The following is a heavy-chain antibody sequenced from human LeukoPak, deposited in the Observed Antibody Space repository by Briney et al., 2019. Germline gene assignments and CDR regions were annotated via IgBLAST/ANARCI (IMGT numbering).Heavy chain of an antibody. V-gene: IGHV3-74*01. J-gene: IGHJ4*02. CDR3: ARDRGGSGPTTTDY. CDR2: TNTDGSST. D-gene: IGHD6-25*01. CDR1: GFTFSSSW. Sequence: GGSLRLSCAASGFTFSSSWMHWVRQAPGQGLVWVSRTNTDGSSTIYADSVKGRFTTSRDNAKNTLYLQMNSLRAEDTVVYYCARDRGGSGPTTTDYWGQGTLVTVSS.